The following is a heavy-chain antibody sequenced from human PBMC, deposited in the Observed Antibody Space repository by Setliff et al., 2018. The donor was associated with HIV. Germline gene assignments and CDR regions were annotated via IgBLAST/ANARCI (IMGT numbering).Heavy chain of an antibody. J-gene: IGHJ4*01. D-gene: IGHD3-10*01. V-gene: IGHV1-3*01. CDR1: GYTFTTYS. Sequence: ASVKVSCKGSGYTFTTYSIHWVRQAPGQSLEWMGWISVGKGDTKYSQEFQDRITITRDTSANTAYMELNNLRSDDTAVYFCARGALLAVFDFDHWSHGTLVTVSS. CDR2: ISVGKGDT. CDR3: ARGALLAVFDFDH.